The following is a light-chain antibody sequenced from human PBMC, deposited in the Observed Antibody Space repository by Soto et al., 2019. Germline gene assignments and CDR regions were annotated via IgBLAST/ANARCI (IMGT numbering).Light chain of an antibody. J-gene: IGLJ2*01. CDR3: AAWDDSLSGVV. Sequence: QSVLTQPPSASGTPGQRVTISCSGSSSNIGSDYVFWYQHLPGTAPKLLMYRNNQRPSGVPDRFSGSKSGTSASLAISGLRSEYETDYYCAAWDDSLSGVVFGGGTKLTVL. CDR1: SSNIGSDY. V-gene: IGLV1-47*01. CDR2: RNN.